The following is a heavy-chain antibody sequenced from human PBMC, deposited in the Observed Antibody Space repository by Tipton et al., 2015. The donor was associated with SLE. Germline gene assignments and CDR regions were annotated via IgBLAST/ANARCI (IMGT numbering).Heavy chain of an antibody. CDR3: ASYGSSAFDY. V-gene: IGHV4-61*10. CDR1: GGSISSGSYY. J-gene: IGHJ4*02. D-gene: IGHD6-13*01. CDR2: IYHSGST. Sequence: TLSLTCTVSGGSISSGSYYWSWIRQPAGKGLEWIGYIYHSGSTYYNPSLKSRVTISVDTSKNQFSLKLSSVTAADTAVYYCASYGSSAFDYWGQGTLVTVSS.